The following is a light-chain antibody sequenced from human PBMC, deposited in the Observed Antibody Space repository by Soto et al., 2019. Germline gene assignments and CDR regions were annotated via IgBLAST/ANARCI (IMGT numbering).Light chain of an antibody. Sequence: VLTQPPSVSVAPGQTARITCGGNNIGSESVHWYQQKPGQAPVLVVYDNSDRPSGIPERFSGSNSENTATLTISRVEAGDEADYYCQVWESSSDLWVFGGGTKVTVL. CDR2: DNS. CDR1: NIGSES. V-gene: IGLV3-21*02. CDR3: QVWESSSDLWV. J-gene: IGLJ3*02.